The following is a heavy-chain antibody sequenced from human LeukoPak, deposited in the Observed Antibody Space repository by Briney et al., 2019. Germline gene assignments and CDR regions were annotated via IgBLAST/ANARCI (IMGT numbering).Heavy chain of an antibody. Sequence: GASVKVSCKASGYTFTSYAMHWVRQAPGQRLEWMGWINAGNGNTKYSQKFQGRVTITRDTSASTAYMELSSLRSEDTAVYYCARAWFGELLSGNWFDPWGQGTLVTVSS. CDR3: ARAWFGELLSGNWFDP. CDR1: GYTFTSYA. V-gene: IGHV1-3*01. D-gene: IGHD3-10*01. CDR2: INAGNGNT. J-gene: IGHJ5*02.